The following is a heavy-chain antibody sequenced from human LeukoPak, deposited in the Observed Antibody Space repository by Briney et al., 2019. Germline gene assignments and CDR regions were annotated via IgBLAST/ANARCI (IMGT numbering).Heavy chain of an antibody. D-gene: IGHD6-6*01. CDR1: GGTFSSYA. J-gene: IGHJ4*02. CDR2: IIPIFGTA. CDR3: ASGRYSSSSGPNFDY. Sequence: ASVKVSCKASGGTFSSYAISWVRQAPGQGLEWMGGIIPIFGTANYAQKFQGRDTITTDESTSTAYMELSSLRSEDTAVYYCASGRYSSSSGPNFDYWGQGTLVTVSS. V-gene: IGHV1-69*05.